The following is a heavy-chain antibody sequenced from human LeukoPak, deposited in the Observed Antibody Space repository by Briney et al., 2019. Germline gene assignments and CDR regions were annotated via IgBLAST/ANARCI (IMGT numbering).Heavy chain of an antibody. V-gene: IGHV1-2*02. CDR3: ARDCSSTNCYRIFDY. D-gene: IGHD2-2*02. J-gene: IGHJ4*02. Sequence: ASVKVSCKASGYTFTGYYMHWVRQAPGQGLEWMGWINPNSGGTNYAQKFQGRVTMTRDTSISTAYMELSRLRSDDTAVYYCARDCSSTNCYRIFDYWGQGTLVTVSS. CDR2: INPNSGGT. CDR1: GYTFTGYY.